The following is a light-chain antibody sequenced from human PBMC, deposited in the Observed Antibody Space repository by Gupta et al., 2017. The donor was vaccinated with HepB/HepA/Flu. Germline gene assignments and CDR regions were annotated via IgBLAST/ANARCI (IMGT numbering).Light chain of an antibody. V-gene: IGKV3D-11*02. CDR1: QSVSSY. CDR2: DAS. Sequence: EIVLTQSPATLSLSPRERAILSCRASQSVSSYLAWYQQKPGQAPRLLIYDASKRATGIPARFSGSGPGTDFTLTISSLEPEDFAVYYCQQRSNWQITFGQGTRLEIK. J-gene: IGKJ5*01. CDR3: QQRSNWQIT.